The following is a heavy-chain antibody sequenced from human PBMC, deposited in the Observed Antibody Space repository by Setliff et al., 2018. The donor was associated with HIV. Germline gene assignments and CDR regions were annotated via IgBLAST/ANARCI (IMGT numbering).Heavy chain of an antibody. D-gene: IGHD2-8*01. CDR1: GGPISTNDYY. J-gene: IGHJ3*02. CDR3: ARPTTGVGGGAAFDI. Sequence: ETLSLTCTVSGGPISTNDYYWGFIRQSPGKGLEWIASVHYGGSIFYNPSLKSRVSLSVGTSKRQFFLNLSSATTADTAVYFCARPTTGVGGGAAFDIWGQGTMVTVSS. CDR2: VHYGGSI. V-gene: IGHV4-39*01.